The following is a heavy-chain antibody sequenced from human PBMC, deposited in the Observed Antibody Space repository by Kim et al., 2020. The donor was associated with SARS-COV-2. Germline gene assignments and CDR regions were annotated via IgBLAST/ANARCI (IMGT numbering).Heavy chain of an antibody. Sequence: SETLSLTCTVSGGSISSYYWSWIRQPPGKGLEWIGYIYYSGSTNYNPSLKSRVTISVDTSKNQFSLKLSSVTAADTAVYYCARQITVVQYWYFDLWGRGTLVTVSS. D-gene: IGHD1-1*01. CDR1: GGSISSYY. J-gene: IGHJ2*01. CDR2: IYYSGST. V-gene: IGHV4-59*08. CDR3: ARQITVVQYWYFDL.